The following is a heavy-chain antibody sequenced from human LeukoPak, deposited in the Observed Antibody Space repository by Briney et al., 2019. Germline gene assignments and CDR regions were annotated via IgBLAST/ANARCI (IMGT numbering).Heavy chain of an antibody. Sequence: GGSLRLSCAAPGFTFSSYWMSWVRQAPGKGLEWVANIKQDGGEKYYVDSVKGRFTISRDNAKNSLYLQMNSLRAEDTAVYYCARKFSGYDFVIGYYYYMDVWGKGTTVTVSS. CDR3: ARKFSGYDFVIGYYYYMDV. CDR1: GFTFSSYW. V-gene: IGHV3-7*01. D-gene: IGHD5-12*01. CDR2: IKQDGGEK. J-gene: IGHJ6*03.